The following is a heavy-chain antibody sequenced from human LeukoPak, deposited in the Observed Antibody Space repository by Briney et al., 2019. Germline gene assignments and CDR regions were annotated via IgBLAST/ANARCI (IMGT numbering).Heavy chain of an antibody. D-gene: IGHD3-22*01. CDR1: GVTFSRYP. Sequence: PGRSLRLSCVVSGVTFSRYPMYWVRQAPGKGLEWVAVISYDGSDKYYADSVKGRFTISRDNSKNTLYLQMNSLRAEDTAVYYCARDSLYYYDSSGYYPTGAFDIWGQGTMVTVSS. J-gene: IGHJ3*02. CDR3: ARDSLYYYDSSGYYPTGAFDI. CDR2: ISYDGSDK. V-gene: IGHV3-30-3*01.